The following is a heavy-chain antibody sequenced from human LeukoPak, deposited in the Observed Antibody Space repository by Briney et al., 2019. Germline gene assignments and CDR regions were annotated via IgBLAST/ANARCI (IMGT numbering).Heavy chain of an antibody. D-gene: IGHD6-19*01. CDR2: INSNGGAT. Sequence: GGSLRLSCAASGFTFPSHPMTWVRQAPGRGLEWVSSINSNGGATYYADSVKGRFTISRDNSKNTLYLQMNSLRAEDTAVYYCAKHSSGWYNDAFDKWGQGTMVTVSS. J-gene: IGHJ3*02. V-gene: IGHV3-23*01. CDR1: GFTFPSHP. CDR3: AKHSSGWYNDAFDK.